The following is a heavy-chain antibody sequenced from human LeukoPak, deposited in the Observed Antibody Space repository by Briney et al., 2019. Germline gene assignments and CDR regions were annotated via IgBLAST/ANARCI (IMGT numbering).Heavy chain of an antibody. Sequence: GGSLRLSCSVSGFSFSSYAMYWGRQAPGRGLEYVSSISSNGDRTYYADSVKGRFTISRDNSKNTLFLQMSSLRAEDTAVYYCVKGRYVDYWGQGTLVTVSS. CDR3: VKGRYVDY. J-gene: IGHJ4*02. D-gene: IGHD3-16*01. V-gene: IGHV3-64D*09. CDR2: ISSNGDRT. CDR1: GFSFSSYA.